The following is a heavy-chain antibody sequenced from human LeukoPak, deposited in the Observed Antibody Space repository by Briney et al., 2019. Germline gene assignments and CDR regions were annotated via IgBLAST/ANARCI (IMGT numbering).Heavy chain of an antibody. D-gene: IGHD3-10*01. Sequence: GASVKVSCKASGYTFTSYAIAWVRQAPGPGLEWMGWISAYNGRTNYAQKLRGRVTMTTDTSTNTGYMELRSLRSDDTAVYFCARDQLRYYGSNNYYSDMDFWGQGTTVTVSS. CDR3: ARDQLRYYGSNNYYSDMDF. J-gene: IGHJ6*02. CDR2: ISAYNGRT. V-gene: IGHV1-18*01. CDR1: GYTFTSYA.